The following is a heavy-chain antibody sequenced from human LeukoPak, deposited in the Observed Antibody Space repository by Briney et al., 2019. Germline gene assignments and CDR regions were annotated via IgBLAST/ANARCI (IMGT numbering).Heavy chain of an antibody. CDR3: ARLYSSSGLYGGFDY. Sequence: GASVKVSCKASGGTFSSYAISWVRQAPGQGLEWMGGIIPIFGTANYAQKFQGRVTITTDESTSTAYMELSSLRSEDTAVYYCARLYSSSGLYGGFDYWGQGTLVTVSS. V-gene: IGHV1-69*05. D-gene: IGHD6-6*01. J-gene: IGHJ4*02. CDR1: GGTFSSYA. CDR2: IIPIFGTA.